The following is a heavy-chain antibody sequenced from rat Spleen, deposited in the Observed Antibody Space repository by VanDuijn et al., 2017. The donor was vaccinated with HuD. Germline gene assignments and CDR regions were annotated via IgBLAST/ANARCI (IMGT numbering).Heavy chain of an antibody. CDR3: AVAGYGY. CDR2: ISNDGGTT. J-gene: IGHJ2*01. CDR1: GFTFSRYW. V-gene: IGHV5-58*01. Sequence: EVQLVESGGGLVQPGRSLKLSCVASGFTFSRYWMYWVRQAPGKGLEWVSSISNDGGTTYYPDSVKGRFTISRDNAENIVYLQMNSLKCEDTASYYCAVAGYGYWGQGVMVTVSS. D-gene: IGHD1-7*01.